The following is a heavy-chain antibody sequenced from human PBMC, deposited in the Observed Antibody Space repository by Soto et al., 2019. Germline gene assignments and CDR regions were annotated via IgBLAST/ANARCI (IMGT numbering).Heavy chain of an antibody. V-gene: IGHV3-9*01. Sequence: EVQLVESGGGLVQPGRSLRLSCAAFGFTFDDYAMHWVRQAPGKGLEWVSGISWNSGSVGYADSVKGRFTISRDNAKNSLHLEMDSLRVEDTALYYCAKGIRGIMLGYFMDVWGRGTAVTVSS. J-gene: IGHJ6*03. CDR2: ISWNSGSV. D-gene: IGHD3-10*01. CDR3: AKGIRGIMLGYFMDV. CDR1: GFTFDDYA.